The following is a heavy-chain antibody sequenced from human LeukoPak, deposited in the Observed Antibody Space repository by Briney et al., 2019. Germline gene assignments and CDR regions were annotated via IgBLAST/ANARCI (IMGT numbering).Heavy chain of an antibody. D-gene: IGHD4-17*01. CDR2: ISGSGGST. CDR3: AKQRGGYGDYAEYFQH. J-gene: IGHJ1*01. Sequence: PGGSLRLSCAASGFTFSSYAMSWVRQAPGKGLEWVSAISGSGGSTYYADSVKGRFTISRDNSKNTLYLQMNSLRAEDTAVYYCAKQRGGYGDYAEYFQHWGRGTLVSVCS. V-gene: IGHV3-23*01. CDR1: GFTFSSYA.